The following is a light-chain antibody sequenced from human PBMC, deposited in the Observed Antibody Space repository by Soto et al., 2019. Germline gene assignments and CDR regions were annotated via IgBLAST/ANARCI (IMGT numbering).Light chain of an antibody. J-gene: IGKJ1*01. V-gene: IGKV1-5*01. CDR1: QSIGSW. Sequence: DIQMPQSPSPLSASVGDRVTITCRASQSIGSWLAWYQQKPGKAPNLLLYEASNLESGVRSRFSCSGSGTDFTLTISCLQSEDFATDYCQQYYSYPPPWTFGQGTKLDIK. CDR2: EAS. CDR3: QQYYSYPPPWT.